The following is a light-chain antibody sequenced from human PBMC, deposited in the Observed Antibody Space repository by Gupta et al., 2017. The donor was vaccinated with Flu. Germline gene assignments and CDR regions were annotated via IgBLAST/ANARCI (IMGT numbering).Light chain of an antibody. J-gene: IGLJ2*01. CDR3: QVWDSSTAWV. CDR1: NIGSKN. Sequence: SSQLPHPPVASVALEQTAMTSCGGNNIGSKNVHWYQQKPGQAPVLVIYRDSNRPSGIPERFSGSNAGNTATLTIGRAQAGDEADYYCQVWDSSTAWVFGGGTKLTVL. CDR2: RDS. V-gene: IGLV3-9*01.